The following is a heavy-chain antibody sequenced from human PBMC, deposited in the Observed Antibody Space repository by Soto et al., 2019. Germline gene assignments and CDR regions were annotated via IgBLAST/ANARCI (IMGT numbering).Heavy chain of an antibody. V-gene: IGHV4-59*01. D-gene: IGHD3-22*01. CDR3: ASPYDSGGYYSP. CDR2: IYYSGST. J-gene: IGHJ5*02. CDR1: GGSISSYY. Sequence: SETLSLTCTVSGGSISSYYWSWIRQPPGKGLEWIGYIYYSGSTNYNPSLKSRVTISVDTSKNQFSLKLSSVTAADTAVYYCASPYDSGGYYSPGGQETLVTVSS.